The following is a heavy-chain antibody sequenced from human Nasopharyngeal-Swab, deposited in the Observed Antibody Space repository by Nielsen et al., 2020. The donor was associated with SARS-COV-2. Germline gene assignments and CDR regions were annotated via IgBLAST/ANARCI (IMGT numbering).Heavy chain of an antibody. CDR3: ARGHSDSWFAEYYNP. Sequence: WVRQAPGQGLEWMGWISAHSGNTDYVQKFQGRVTMTMDTFTRTAYMELRSLRRDDTAVYYCARGHSDSWFAEYYNPWGQGTLVTVSS. V-gene: IGHV1-18*01. J-gene: IGHJ1*01. CDR2: ISAHSGNT. D-gene: IGHD6-13*01.